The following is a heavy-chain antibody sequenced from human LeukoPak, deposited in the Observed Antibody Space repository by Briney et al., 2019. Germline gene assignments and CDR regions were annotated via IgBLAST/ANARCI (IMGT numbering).Heavy chain of an antibody. CDR2: ISGSGGST. CDR3: AKYPGEAAI. CDR1: GFTFSSYA. D-gene: IGHD3-10*01. Sequence: PGGSLRLSCAAPGFTFSSYAMNWVRQAPGKGLEWVSGISGSGGSTYYAASVKGRFTISRDNSKNTLYLQMNSLRAEDTAVYYCAKYPGEAAIWGQGTMVTVSS. V-gene: IGHV3-23*01. J-gene: IGHJ3*02.